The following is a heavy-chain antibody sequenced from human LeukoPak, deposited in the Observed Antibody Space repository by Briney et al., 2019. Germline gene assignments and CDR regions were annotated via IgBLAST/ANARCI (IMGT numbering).Heavy chain of an antibody. Sequence: PGGSLRLSCAASGFTFSSYNMNWVRQAPGKGLEWVSFISTSSSYIYYADSVKGRFTISRDNSKNSLFLQMNSLRTEDTALYYCAKDILSEQWHDAFDIWGQGTMVTVSS. D-gene: IGHD6-19*01. V-gene: IGHV3-21*04. J-gene: IGHJ3*02. CDR3: AKDILSEQWHDAFDI. CDR2: ISTSSSYI. CDR1: GFTFSSYN.